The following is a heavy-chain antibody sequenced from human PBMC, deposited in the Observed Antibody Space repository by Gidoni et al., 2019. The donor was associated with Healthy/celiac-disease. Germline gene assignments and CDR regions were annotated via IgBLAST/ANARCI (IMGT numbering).Heavy chain of an antibody. D-gene: IGHD6-19*01. V-gene: IGHV4-59*01. CDR2: IYYSGST. CDR1: GGSISSYY. Sequence: QVQLQESGPGLVKPAETRSLTGPVAGGSISSYYWSGIRQPPGKGLSWIGYIYYSGSTNSNPSLKSRVTISVDTSKNQFSLKLSSVTAADTAVYYCAGSSGWYGVGYYFDYWGQGTLVTVSS. J-gene: IGHJ4*02. CDR3: AGSSGWYGVGYYFDY.